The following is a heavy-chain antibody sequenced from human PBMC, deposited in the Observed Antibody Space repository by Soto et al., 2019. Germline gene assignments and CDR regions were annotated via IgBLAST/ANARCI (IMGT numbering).Heavy chain of an antibody. J-gene: IGHJ4*02. CDR1: GFTFSSYA. V-gene: IGHV3-23*01. CDR2: ISGSGGST. D-gene: IGHD3-3*01. CDR3: ARWSYLDY. Sequence: GGSLRLSCAASGFTFSSYAMSWVRQAPGKGLEWVSAISGSGGSTFYADSVKGRFSISRDTSQSTLYLQMNSLRADDTAMYYCARWSYLDYWGQGTRVTVSS.